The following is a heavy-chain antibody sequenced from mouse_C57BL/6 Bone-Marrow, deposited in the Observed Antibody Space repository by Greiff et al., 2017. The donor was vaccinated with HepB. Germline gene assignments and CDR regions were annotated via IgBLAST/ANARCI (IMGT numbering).Heavy chain of an antibody. CDR2: IRSKSSNYAT. CDR1: GFTFNTYA. D-gene: IGHD2-4*01. Sequence: EVQLVESGGGLVQPKGSLKLSCAASGFTFNTYAMHWVRQAPGKGLEWVARIRSKSSNYATYYADSVKDRFTISRDDSQSMLYLQMNNLKTEDTAMYYGVRPFYYDYDVGFAYWGQGTLVTVSA. CDR3: VRPFYYDYDVGFAY. V-gene: IGHV10-3*01. J-gene: IGHJ3*01.